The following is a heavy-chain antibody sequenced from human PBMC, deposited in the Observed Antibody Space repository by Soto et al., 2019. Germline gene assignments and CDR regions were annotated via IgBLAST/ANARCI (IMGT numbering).Heavy chain of an antibody. CDR1: GGSISSYY. D-gene: IGHD2-2*02. Sequence: PSDTLSLTCTVSGGSISSYYWSWIRQPPGKGLEWIGYIYYSGSTYYNPSLKSRVTISVDTSKNQFSLKLSSVTAADTAVYYCARRLQGYCSSTSCYTPFFDYWGQGTLVTVSS. J-gene: IGHJ4*02. CDR3: ARRLQGYCSSTSCYTPFFDY. CDR2: IYYSGST. V-gene: IGHV4-59*12.